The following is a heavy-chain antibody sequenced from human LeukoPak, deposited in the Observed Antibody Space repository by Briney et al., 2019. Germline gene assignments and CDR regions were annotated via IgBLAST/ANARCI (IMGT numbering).Heavy chain of an antibody. J-gene: IGHJ3*02. CDR2: INHSGST. D-gene: IGHD2-21*02. Sequence: SETLSLTCAVYGGSFSGYYWSWIRQPPGKGLEWIGEINHSGSTNYNPSLKSRVTISVDTSKNQFSLKLSSVTAADTAVYYCASYCGGDCYKLQRNALDIWGQGTMVTVSS. CDR3: ASYCGGDCYKLQRNALDI. V-gene: IGHV4-34*01. CDR1: GGSFSGYY.